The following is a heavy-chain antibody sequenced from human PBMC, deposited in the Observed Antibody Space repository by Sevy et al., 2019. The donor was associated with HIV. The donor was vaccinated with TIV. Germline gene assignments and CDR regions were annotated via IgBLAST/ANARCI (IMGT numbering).Heavy chain of an antibody. CDR1: GFTFSSYG. V-gene: IGHV3-21*01. CDR2: ISSSSTYI. CDR3: ARALDRYYYYYGMDV. J-gene: IGHJ6*02. Sequence: GGSLRLSCAASGFTFSSYGMNWVRQAPGKGLEWVSSISSSSTYIYYADSVKGRFTISRDNSKNTLYLQMNSLRAEDTAVYYCARALDRYYYYYGMDVWGQGTTVTVSS. D-gene: IGHD3-22*01.